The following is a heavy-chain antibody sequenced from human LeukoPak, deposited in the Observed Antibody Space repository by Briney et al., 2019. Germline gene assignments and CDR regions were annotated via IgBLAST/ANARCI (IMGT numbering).Heavy chain of an antibody. CDR1: GGSFSGYY. J-gene: IGHJ4*02. V-gene: IGHV4-34*01. CDR2: INHSGST. D-gene: IGHD6-13*01. CDR3: ARDRLSGRSWYLDY. Sequence: SETLSLTCAVYGGSFSGYYWSWIRQPPGKGLEWIGEINHSGSTNYNPSLKSRVTISLDTSKNQFSLKLSSVTGADTAVYYCARDRLSGRSWYLDYWGQGTLVTVSS.